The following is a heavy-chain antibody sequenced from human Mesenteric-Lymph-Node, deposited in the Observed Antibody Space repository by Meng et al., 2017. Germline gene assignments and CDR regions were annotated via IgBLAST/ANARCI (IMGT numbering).Heavy chain of an antibody. D-gene: IGHD1-26*01. J-gene: IGHJ4*02. CDR1: GYTFTNYA. CDR3: ARGLWEQSRYYFDS. CDR2: INSGNGKT. Sequence: QVQLVQSGAEVKKPGASVTVSCKASGYTFTNYAIQWVRQAPGQRPEWMGWINSGNGKTKYSEKFQGRVTITRDTSATTAYMELSSLRSEDMAVYYCARGLWEQSRYYFDSWGQGTLVTVSS. V-gene: IGHV1-3*01.